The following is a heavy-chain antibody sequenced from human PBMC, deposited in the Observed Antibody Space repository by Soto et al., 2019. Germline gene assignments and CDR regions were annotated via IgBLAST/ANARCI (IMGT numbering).Heavy chain of an antibody. CDR3: ARGPYVLRVTQIYYYDGMDV. CDR2: IIPIFGTA. Sequence: QVQLVQSGAEVKKPGSSVKVSCKASGGTFSSYAISWVRQAPGQVLEWMGGIIPIFGTANYAQKFQGRVTITADESTSTAYMELSSLRSEDTAVYYCARGPYVLRVTQIYYYDGMDVWGQGTTVTVSS. D-gene: IGHD4-17*01. J-gene: IGHJ6*02. V-gene: IGHV1-69*12. CDR1: GGTFSSYA.